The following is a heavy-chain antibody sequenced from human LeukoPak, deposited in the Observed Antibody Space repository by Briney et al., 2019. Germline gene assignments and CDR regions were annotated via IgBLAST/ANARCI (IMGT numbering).Heavy chain of an antibody. Sequence: GGSLRLSCAASGFTFSSYEMNWVRQAPGKGLEWLSYIIGSGSTTQYADSVRDRFTISRDNDKNAVYLQMNSLRADDTAIYYCVRDRGGAYSGDNLFDHWGQGTLVTVSS. V-gene: IGHV3-48*03. J-gene: IGHJ5*02. CDR3: VRDRGGAYSGDNLFDH. CDR2: IIGSGSTT. D-gene: IGHD2-21*01. CDR1: GFTFSSYE.